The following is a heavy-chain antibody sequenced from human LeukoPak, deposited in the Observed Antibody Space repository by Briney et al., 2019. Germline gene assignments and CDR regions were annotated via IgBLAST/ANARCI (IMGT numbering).Heavy chain of an antibody. CDR2: IHPGDSDT. CDR1: GYSFTSYW. V-gene: IGHV5-51*01. D-gene: IGHD3-22*01. J-gene: IGHJ4*02. Sequence: GESLKISCKGSGYSFTSYWIGWVRQMPGKGLEWMGIIHPGDSDTRYSPSFQGQGTISADKSITTAYLQWSSLKASDTAMYYCAKTRRGYYDSSGPLEYWGQGTLVTVSS. CDR3: AKTRRGYYDSSGPLEY.